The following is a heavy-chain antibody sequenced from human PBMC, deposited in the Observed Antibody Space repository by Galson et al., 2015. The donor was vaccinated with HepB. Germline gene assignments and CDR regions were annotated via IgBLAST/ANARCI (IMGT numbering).Heavy chain of an antibody. D-gene: IGHD3-16*02. CDR1: GFTFSNYA. J-gene: IGHJ6*02. CDR3: ASTVVQRPNYDYIWGSYRYRDHYYYGMDV. V-gene: IGHV3-30*04. Sequence: SLRLSCAASGFTFSNYAMHWVRQAPGKGLEWVSVISYDGSNRYYADSVRGRFTISRDNSKNTLFLQMNSLRADDTAVYYCASTVVQRPNYDYIWGSYRYRDHYYYGMDVWGQGTTVTVSS. CDR2: ISYDGSNR.